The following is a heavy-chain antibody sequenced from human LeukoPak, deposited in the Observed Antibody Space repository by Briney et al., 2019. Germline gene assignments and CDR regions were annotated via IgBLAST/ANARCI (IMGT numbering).Heavy chain of an antibody. V-gene: IGHV3-15*01. CDR3: CTSSGAVTTLSPSFGS. Sequence: GGSLSLSCAASGFTFSSAWMTWVRQAPGKGPEWIGRIKSEADGGTTDYAAPVKGRFTISRDDSNNTLYLQMNGLETEDTAVYYCCTSSGAVTTLSPSFGSWGQGTLVTVSS. D-gene: IGHD1-1*01. J-gene: IGHJ4*02. CDR2: IKSEADGGTT. CDR1: GFTFSSAW.